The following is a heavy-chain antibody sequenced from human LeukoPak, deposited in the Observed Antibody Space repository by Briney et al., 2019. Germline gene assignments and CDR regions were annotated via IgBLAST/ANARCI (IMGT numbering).Heavy chain of an antibody. V-gene: IGHV3-7*03. CDR2: IKQDGSEK. J-gene: IGHJ2*01. Sequence: GGSLRLSCAASGFTFSSYWMSWVRQAPGRGLDWVANIKQDGSEKYYEDSVKGRFTISRDNAKNTLYLQMNSLRAEDTAVYYCAKLVVVTATYWYFDLWGRGTLVSVSS. CDR3: AKLVVVTATYWYFDL. CDR1: GFTFSSYW. D-gene: IGHD2-21*02.